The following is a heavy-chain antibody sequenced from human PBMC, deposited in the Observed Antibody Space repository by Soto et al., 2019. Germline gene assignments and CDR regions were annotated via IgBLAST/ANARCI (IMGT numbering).Heavy chain of an antibody. Sequence: QITLKESGPTLVEPTQTLTLTCTFSGFSLSTSGVCVGWIRQPPGHALDWLAVVNWNDNKRYSPSLNSRLTITKNTSKSQVVLTITNMDSVDTVTYYFEHRRPTVIRPFDSRGQGSVVPVSS. CDR3: EHRRPTVIRPFDS. J-gene: IGHJ4*02. CDR2: VNWNDNK. CDR1: GFSLSTSGVC. D-gene: IGHD4-17*01. V-gene: IGHV2-5*01.